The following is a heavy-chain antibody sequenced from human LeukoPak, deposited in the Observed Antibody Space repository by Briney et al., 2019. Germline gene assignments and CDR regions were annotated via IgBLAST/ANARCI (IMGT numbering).Heavy chain of an antibody. CDR1: GFSLSRYS. D-gene: IGHD3-22*01. J-gene: IGHJ4*02. CDR2: ISSSGTFI. V-gene: IGHV3-21*05. Sequence: GGSLRLSCAASGFSLSRYSMNWVRQAPGKGLEWLSYISSSGTFIYYADSVRGRFTVSRDNAKNTLFLQMNSLRVEDTAVYFCAKRGVVSRVILVGFHKQAYYFDSWGQGALVTVSS. CDR3: AKRGVVSRVILVGFHKQAYYFDS.